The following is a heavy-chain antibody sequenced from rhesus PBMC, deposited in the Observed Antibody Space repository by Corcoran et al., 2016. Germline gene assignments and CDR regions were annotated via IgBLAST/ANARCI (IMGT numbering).Heavy chain of an antibody. CDR3: ARESRTLDAFDF. CDR1: GYSISSGYG. J-gene: IGHJ3*01. Sequence: QVQLQESGPGLVKPSETLSLTCAVSGYSISSGYGWGWIRQPPGKGLEWIGYFGGSSGSTNDNPPPKSQVTSSKDTSKNQFSLKRSAVAAADTAVYYCARESRTLDAFDFWGQGLRVTVSS. V-gene: IGHV4-127*01. CDR2: FGGSSGST. D-gene: IGHD1-1*01.